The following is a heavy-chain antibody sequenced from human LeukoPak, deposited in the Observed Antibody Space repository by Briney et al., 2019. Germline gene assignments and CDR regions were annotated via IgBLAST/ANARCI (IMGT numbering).Heavy chain of an antibody. CDR2: IYHSGST. V-gene: IGHV4-38-2*02. CDR1: GYSISSGYY. Sequence: PSETLSLTCTVSGYSISSGYYWGWIRQPPGKGLEWIGSIYHSGSTYYNPSLKSRVTISVDTSKNQFSLKLSSVTAADTAVYYCARAGSRSYYRPVDYWGQGTLVTVSS. D-gene: IGHD3-10*01. CDR3: ARAGSRSYYRPVDY. J-gene: IGHJ4*02.